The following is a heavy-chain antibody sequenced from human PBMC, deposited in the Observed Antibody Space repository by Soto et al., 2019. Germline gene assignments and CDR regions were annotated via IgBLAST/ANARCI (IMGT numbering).Heavy chain of an antibody. CDR1: GFTFSSYG. Sequence: QVQLVESGGGVVQPGRSLRLSCAASGFTFSSYGMHWVRQAPGKGLEWVAVIWYDGSNKYYADSVKGRFTISRDNSKNTRYLQMNSLRAEDTAVYYCARESTVAGIFDYWGQGTLVTVSS. CDR2: IWYDGSNK. D-gene: IGHD6-19*01. CDR3: ARESTVAGIFDY. J-gene: IGHJ4*02. V-gene: IGHV3-33*01.